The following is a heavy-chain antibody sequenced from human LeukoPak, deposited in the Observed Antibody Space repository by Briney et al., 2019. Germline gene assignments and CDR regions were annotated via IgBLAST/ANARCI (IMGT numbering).Heavy chain of an antibody. CDR2: IYHSGST. CDR3: AGTTYDILTGYDY. CDR1: GYSISSGYY. Sequence: PSETLSLTCTVSGYSISSGYYWGWIRQPPGKGLEWIGSIYHSGSTYYNPSLKSRVTISVDTSKNQFSLKLSSVTAADTAVYYCAGTTYDILTGYDYWGQGTLVTVSS. D-gene: IGHD3-9*01. J-gene: IGHJ4*02. V-gene: IGHV4-38-2*02.